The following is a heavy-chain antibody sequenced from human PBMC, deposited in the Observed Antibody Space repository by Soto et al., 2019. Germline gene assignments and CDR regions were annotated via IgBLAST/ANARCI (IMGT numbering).Heavy chain of an antibody. CDR2: ISIGGDNT. Sequence: EVQLLESGGDLIQPGGSLRLSCAASGFTFSSNSFTWVRQAPGKGLEYVAGISIGGDNTWYADSVKGRFTVSRDNSKNTDYLQVNSLGVDDTAKYYGAKWDGYGDHWGQGTLVTVSS. J-gene: IGHJ5*02. CDR1: GFTFSSNS. D-gene: IGHD5-12*01. V-gene: IGHV3-23*01. CDR3: AKWDGYGDH.